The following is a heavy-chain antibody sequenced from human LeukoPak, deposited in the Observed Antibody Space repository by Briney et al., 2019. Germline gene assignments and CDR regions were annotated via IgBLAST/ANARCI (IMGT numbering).Heavy chain of an antibody. CDR1: GLTFSSYA. CDR2: ISGSGGST. V-gene: IGHV3-23*01. J-gene: IGHJ4*02. Sequence: PGGSLGFSCAASGLTFSSYARSGVRRAPGKGLEWASAISGSGGSTYYADSVKGRFTISRDNSKNTLYLQMNSLRAEDTAVYYCAEVDYDSSGYNEDYWGQGTLVTVSS. D-gene: IGHD3-22*01. CDR3: AEVDYDSSGYNEDY.